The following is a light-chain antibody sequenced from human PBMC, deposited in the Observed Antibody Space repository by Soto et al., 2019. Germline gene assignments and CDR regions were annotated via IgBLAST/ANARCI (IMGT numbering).Light chain of an antibody. CDR2: AAS. V-gene: IGKV3-15*01. CDR1: QSVRGN. J-gene: IGKJ4*01. Sequence: ETVMTQSPATLSVSPGERATLSCRASQSVRGNLAWYQQKPGQAPRLLIYAASTRATGIPARFSGSGSGTEFTLTISSLQSEDFGIYYCHQYNDWLSFGGGTKVEIK. CDR3: HQYNDWLS.